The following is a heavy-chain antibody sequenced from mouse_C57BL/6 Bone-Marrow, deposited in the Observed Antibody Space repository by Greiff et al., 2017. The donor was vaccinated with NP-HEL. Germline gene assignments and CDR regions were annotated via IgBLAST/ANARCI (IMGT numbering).Heavy chain of an antibody. V-gene: IGHV7-3*01. CDR3: ARFYGYDGHYFDY. CDR1: GFTFTDYY. CDR2: IRNKANGYTT. D-gene: IGHD2-2*01. Sequence: EVMLVESGGGLVQPGGSLSLSCAASGFTFTDYYMSWVRQPPGKALEWLGFIRNKANGYTTEYSASVKGRFTISRDNSQSILYLQMNALRAEDSATYYCARFYGYDGHYFDYWGQGTTLTVSS. J-gene: IGHJ2*01.